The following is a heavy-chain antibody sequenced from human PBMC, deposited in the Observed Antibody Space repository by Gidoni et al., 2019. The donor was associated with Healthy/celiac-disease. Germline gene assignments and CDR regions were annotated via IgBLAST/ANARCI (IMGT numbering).Heavy chain of an antibody. D-gene: IGHD2-21*01. CDR3: ARAIPEDSPGY. Sequence: QLQLVQSGAAVKKPGASVKVSCKASGYTFTSYYMHWVRQAPGQGLEWMGSINPSGGSTSYAQKFQGRVTMTRDTSTSTVYVELSSLRSEDTAVYYCARAIPEDSPGYWGQGTLVTVSS. V-gene: IGHV1-46*01. CDR2: INPSGGST. J-gene: IGHJ4*02. CDR1: GYTFTSYY.